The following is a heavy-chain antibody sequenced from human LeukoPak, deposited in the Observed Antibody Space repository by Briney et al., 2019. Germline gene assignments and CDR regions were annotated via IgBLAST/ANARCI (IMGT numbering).Heavy chain of an antibody. Sequence: KPSETLSLTCTVSGGSISSGGYYWSWIRQPPGKGLEWIGYIYHSGSTYYNPSLKSRVTISVDRSKNQFSLKLSSVTAADTAVYYCARGSNDFGVPNDYWGQGTLVTVSS. CDR2: IYHSGST. CDR1: GGSISSGGYY. J-gene: IGHJ4*02. D-gene: IGHD3-3*01. CDR3: ARGSNDFGVPNDY. V-gene: IGHV4-30-2*01.